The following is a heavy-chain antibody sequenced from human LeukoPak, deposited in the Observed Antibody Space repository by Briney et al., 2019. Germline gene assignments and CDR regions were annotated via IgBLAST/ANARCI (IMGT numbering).Heavy chain of an antibody. CDR2: FDPEDGEA. J-gene: IGHJ5*02. D-gene: IGHD6-13*01. CDR3: ARDQGSSWYGGWFDP. CDR1: GYTLTELS. V-gene: IGHV1-24*01. Sequence: GASVKVSCKVSGYTLTELSMHWVRQAPGKGLEWMGGFDPEDGEAIHAQKFQGRVTMTEDTSTDTAYMELSSLRSEDTAVYYCARDQGSSWYGGWFDPWGQGTLVTVSS.